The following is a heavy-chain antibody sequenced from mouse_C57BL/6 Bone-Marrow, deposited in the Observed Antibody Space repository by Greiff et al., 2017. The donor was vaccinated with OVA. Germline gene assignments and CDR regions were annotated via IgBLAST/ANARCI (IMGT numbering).Heavy chain of an antibody. J-gene: IGHJ3*01. D-gene: IGHD2-5*01. CDR2: ISDGGSYT. CDR3: ARENSNYGFAY. CDR1: GFTFSSYA. V-gene: IGHV5-4*01. Sequence: EVKLEESGGGLVKPGGSLKLCCAASGFTFSSYAMSWVRQTPEKRLEWVATISDGGSYTYYPDNVKGRFTISRDNAKNNLYLQMSHLKSEDTAMYYCARENSNYGFAYWGQGTLVTVSA.